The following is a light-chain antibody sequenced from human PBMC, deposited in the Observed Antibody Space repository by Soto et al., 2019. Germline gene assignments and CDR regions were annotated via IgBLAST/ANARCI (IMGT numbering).Light chain of an antibody. CDR3: QQYGCTPLT. V-gene: IGKV3-20*01. J-gene: IGKJ4*01. CDR2: DAS. CDR1: QSVGNNY. Sequence: EIVLTQSPSTLSLSPGERATLSCRASQSVGNNYLAWYQQKPGQAPRFLIYDASSRATGIPDRFSGSGSGTDFTLTISRLEPEDFAVYYCQQYGCTPLTFGGGTKVEIK.